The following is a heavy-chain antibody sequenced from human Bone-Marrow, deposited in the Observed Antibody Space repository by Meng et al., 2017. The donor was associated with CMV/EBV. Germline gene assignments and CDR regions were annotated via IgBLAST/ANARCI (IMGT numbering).Heavy chain of an antibody. CDR2: IYYSGST. V-gene: IGHV4-59*01. D-gene: IGHD6-19*01. CDR1: GGSISSYY. CDR3: ARGVGIAVAWKARFDP. Sequence: GSLRLSCTVSGGSISSYYWSWIRQPPGKGLEWIGYIYYSGSTNYNPSLKSRVTISVDTSKNQFSLKLSSVTAADTAVYYCARGVGIAVAWKARFDPWGRGTRVTVYS. J-gene: IGHJ5*02.